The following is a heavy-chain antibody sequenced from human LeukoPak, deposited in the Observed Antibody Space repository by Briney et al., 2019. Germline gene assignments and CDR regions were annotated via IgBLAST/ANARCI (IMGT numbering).Heavy chain of an antibody. V-gene: IGHV3-23*01. J-gene: IGHJ4*02. CDR1: GFTFSTYA. Sequence: GGSLRLSCVVSGFTFSTYAMSWVRQAPGKGLEWVAFISGSGRNTYYADSVKGRFTISRDNSKNTLYLQMNSLRAEDTAVYYCAKDGGYYHDSSGYYYFDYWGQGTLVTVSS. CDR3: AKDGGYYHDSSGYYYFDY. CDR2: ISGSGRNT. D-gene: IGHD3-22*01.